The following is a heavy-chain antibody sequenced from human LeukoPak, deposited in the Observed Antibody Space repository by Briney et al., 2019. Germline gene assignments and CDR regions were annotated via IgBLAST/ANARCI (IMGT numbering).Heavy chain of an antibody. CDR3: ARGPKCNRHCSSTSCEVCWFDP. Sequence: ASVKVSCKASGYTFTSYGISWVRQAPGQGLEWMGWISAYNGNTNYAQKLQGRVTMTTDTSTSTAYMELRSLRSDDTAVYYCARGPKCNRHCSSTSCEVCWFDPWGQGTLVTVSS. V-gene: IGHV1-18*01. J-gene: IGHJ5*02. CDR2: ISAYNGNT. CDR1: GYTFTSYG. D-gene: IGHD2-2*01.